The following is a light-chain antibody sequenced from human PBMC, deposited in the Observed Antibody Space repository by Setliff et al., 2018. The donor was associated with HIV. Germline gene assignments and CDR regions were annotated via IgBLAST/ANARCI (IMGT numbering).Light chain of an antibody. V-gene: IGLV2-11*01. J-gene: IGLJ1*01. CDR1: TSDVGGYNF. CDR2: DVI. Sequence: QSVLTQPRSVSGSPGQSVTISCTGTTSDVGGYNFVSWYQHHPGKAPKLMIYDVIKRPSGVPDRFSGSKSGNTASLTISGLQAEDEADYYCSSYTRSSPYVFGTGTKVTVL. CDR3: SSYTRSSPYV.